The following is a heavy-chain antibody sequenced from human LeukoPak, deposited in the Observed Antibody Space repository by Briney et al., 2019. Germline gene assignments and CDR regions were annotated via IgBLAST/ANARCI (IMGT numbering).Heavy chain of an antibody. V-gene: IGHV4-38-2*01. CDR3: ARLGPGTTDY. Sequence: SETLSLTCAVSGYSISSGYYWGWIRQPPGKGLAWIGSIYHSGSTYYNPSLKSRVTISVDTSKNQFSLKLSSVTAADTAVYYCARLGPGTTDYWGQGTLVTVSS. CDR1: GYSISSGYY. D-gene: IGHD1-7*01. CDR2: IYHSGST. J-gene: IGHJ4*02.